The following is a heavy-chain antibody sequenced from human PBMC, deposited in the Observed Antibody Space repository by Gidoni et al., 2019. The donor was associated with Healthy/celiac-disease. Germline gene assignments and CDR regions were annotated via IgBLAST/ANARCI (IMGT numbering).Heavy chain of an antibody. V-gene: IGHV3-48*01. Sequence: EVQLVESGGGLVQPGGSLRLSCAASGFTFSSYSMNWVRQAPGKGLEWVSYISSSSSTIYYADSVKGRFTIARDNAKNSLYLQMNSLRAEDTAVYYCARGRRRGYDGGMDVWGQGTTVTVSS. J-gene: IGHJ6*02. CDR3: ARGRRRGYDGGMDV. D-gene: IGHD3-3*01. CDR2: ISSSSSTI. CDR1: GFTFSSYS.